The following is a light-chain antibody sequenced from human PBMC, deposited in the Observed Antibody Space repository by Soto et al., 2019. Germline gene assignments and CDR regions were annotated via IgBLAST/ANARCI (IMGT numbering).Light chain of an antibody. J-gene: IGKJ3*01. CDR2: DAS. V-gene: IGKV3-15*01. Sequence: EIVMTQSPATLSVSPGERATLSCRASQSVSSNLAWYQQKPGQTPRLLIYDASTRATGIPARFSGSGSGTAFTLTISSLQSEDFAVYYCQQYNNWPLFGPGTKVDIK. CDR3: QQYNNWPL. CDR1: QSVSSN.